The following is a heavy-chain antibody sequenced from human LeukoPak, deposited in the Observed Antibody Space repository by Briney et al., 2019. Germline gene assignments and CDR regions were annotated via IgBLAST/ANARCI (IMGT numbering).Heavy chain of an antibody. J-gene: IGHJ5*02. V-gene: IGHV1-69*13. CDR2: IIPIFGTT. Sequence: GASVKVSCKASGYTFTGYYMHWVRQAPGQGLEWMGGIIPIFGTTHYAQKFQGGVTITADDSTSTAYMELSSLRSEDTAVYYCARDKENYSWFDPWGQGTLVTVSS. CDR3: ARDKENYSWFDP. CDR1: GYTFTGYY.